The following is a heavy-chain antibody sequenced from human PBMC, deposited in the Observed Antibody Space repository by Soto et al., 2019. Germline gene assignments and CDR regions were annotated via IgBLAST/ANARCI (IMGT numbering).Heavy chain of an antibody. J-gene: IGHJ4*02. V-gene: IGHV4-59*11. D-gene: IGHD6-19*01. CDR1: GGSISGHY. Sequence: QVQLQESGPGLVKPSGTLSLTCTVSGGSISGHYWIWIRQSPGKGLEWIGYIFYSGSTNYNPSLKSRVALSADTSKNQGSLGLSSVTAADTALYYCARVGSRGWSPDSWGQGILVTVSS. CDR3: ARVGSRGWSPDS. CDR2: IFYSGST.